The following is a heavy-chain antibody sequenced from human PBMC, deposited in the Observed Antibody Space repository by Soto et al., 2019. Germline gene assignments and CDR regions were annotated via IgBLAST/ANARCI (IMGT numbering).Heavy chain of an antibody. Sequence: QVQLQESGPGLVKPSQTLSLTCTVSGGSISSGDYYWSWIRQPPGKGLEWIGYIYYSGSTYYNPSLTSRVTISVDTSKNQFSLKLSSVTAADTAVYYCARVGTTVTTGFDPWGQGTLVTVSS. CDR1: GGSISSGDYY. D-gene: IGHD4-4*01. CDR2: IYYSGST. J-gene: IGHJ5*02. V-gene: IGHV4-30-4*01. CDR3: ARVGTTVTTGFDP.